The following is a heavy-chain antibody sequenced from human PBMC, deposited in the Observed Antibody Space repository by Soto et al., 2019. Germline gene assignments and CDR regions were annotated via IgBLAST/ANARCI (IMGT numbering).Heavy chain of an antibody. CDR3: ARGAPADYYDSSGQGFDP. J-gene: IGHJ5*02. CDR1: GGTFSSYA. D-gene: IGHD3-22*01. Sequence: QVQLVQSGAEVKKPGSSVKVSCKASGGTFSSYAISWVRQAPGQGLEWMGGIIPIFGTANYAQKFQGRVTITADESTSTAYMELSSLRSEDTAVYYCARGAPADYYDSSGQGFDPWGQGTLVTVSS. V-gene: IGHV1-69*01. CDR2: IIPIFGTA.